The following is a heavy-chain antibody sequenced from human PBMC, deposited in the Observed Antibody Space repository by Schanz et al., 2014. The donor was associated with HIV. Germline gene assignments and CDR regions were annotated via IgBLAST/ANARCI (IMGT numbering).Heavy chain of an antibody. CDR3: TTVRSGWFLGGFDI. CDR1: GFTFSSYG. V-gene: IGHV3-33*01. CDR2: IWYDGSNK. D-gene: IGHD6-19*01. J-gene: IGHJ3*02. Sequence: QVQLVESGGGVVQPGRSLRLSCAASGFTFSSYGMHWVRQAPGKGLEWVAVIWYDGSNKYYADSVKGRFTISRDNSKNTLYLQMNSLKTEDTAVYYCTTVRSGWFLGGFDIWGQGTMVTVSS.